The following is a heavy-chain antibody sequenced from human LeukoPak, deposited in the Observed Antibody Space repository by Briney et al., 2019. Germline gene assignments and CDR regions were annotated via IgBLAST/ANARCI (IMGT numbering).Heavy chain of an antibody. CDR2: ISAYNGNT. D-gene: IGHD6-6*01. Sequence: ASVKVSCKASGYTFTSYGISWVRQAPGQGLEWMGWISAYNGNTNYAQKLQGRVTMTTDTSTSTAYMELRSLRSDDTAVYYCARDPLGYSSSSWNYYYMDVWGKGTTVTASS. J-gene: IGHJ6*03. CDR1: GYTFTSYG. V-gene: IGHV1-18*01. CDR3: ARDPLGYSSSSWNYYYMDV.